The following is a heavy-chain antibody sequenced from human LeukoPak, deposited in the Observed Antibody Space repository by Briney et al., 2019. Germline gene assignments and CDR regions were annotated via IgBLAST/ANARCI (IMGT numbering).Heavy chain of an antibody. CDR2: IKGGGGDP. CDR3: AQGGHDFNPFYY. V-gene: IGHV3-23*01. D-gene: IGHD2-21*02. Sequence: SGGSLRLSCAASGFTFSTYAMGWVRPAPGEGLEWVSSIKGGGGDPFYADSVRGRFTISRDKSKNTLYLQLNSLRPEDTAVYFCAQGGHDFNPFYYWGQGTLVTVSS. CDR1: GFTFSTYA. J-gene: IGHJ4*02.